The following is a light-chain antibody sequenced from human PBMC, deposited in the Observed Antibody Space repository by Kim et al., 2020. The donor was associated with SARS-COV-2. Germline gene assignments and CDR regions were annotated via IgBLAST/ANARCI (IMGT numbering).Light chain of an antibody. CDR3: QQYNNWPPVT. J-gene: IGKJ4*01. CDR1: ESVTSN. V-gene: IGKV3-15*01. Sequence: SPGERVTLSCRASESVTSNLAWYKQRPGQPPRLFTYGASTRGTNVPDRFSGSGSGTEFTLTISSMQSEDFAIYYCQQYNNWPPVTFGGGTKVDIK. CDR2: GAS.